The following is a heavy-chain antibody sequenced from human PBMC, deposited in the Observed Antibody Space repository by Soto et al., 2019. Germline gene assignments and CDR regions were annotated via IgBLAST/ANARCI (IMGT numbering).Heavy chain of an antibody. J-gene: IGHJ4*01. CDR1: GFTFSNYA. CDR3: AKRTSVPGGHLDDY. Sequence: PGGSLRLSCAASGFTFSNYAMGWVRQAPGKGLEWVSAISENGGSTYYADSVKGRSTISRDNSKSALSLQMNSLRAEDTAVYYCAKRTSVPGGHLDDYWGQGTLVTVSS. D-gene: IGHD4-17*01. CDR2: ISENGGST. V-gene: IGHV3-23*01.